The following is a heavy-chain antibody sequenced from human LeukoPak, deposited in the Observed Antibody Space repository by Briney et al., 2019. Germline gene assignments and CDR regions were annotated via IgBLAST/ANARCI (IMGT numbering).Heavy chain of an antibody. D-gene: IGHD5-12*01. CDR3: ARGGDGYNY. V-gene: IGHV1-2*02. Sequence: ASVKLSCKASGYTFTGYYMHWVRQAPGQGLEWKGWINPNSGGTNYAQKSQGRVTMTRDTPISTAYMELSRLRSDDTAVYYCARGGDGYNYWGQGTLVTVSS. CDR1: GYTFTGYY. CDR2: INPNSGGT. J-gene: IGHJ4*02.